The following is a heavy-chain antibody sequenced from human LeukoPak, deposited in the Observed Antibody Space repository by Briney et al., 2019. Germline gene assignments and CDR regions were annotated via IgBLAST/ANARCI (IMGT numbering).Heavy chain of an antibody. V-gene: IGHV3-74*01. Sequence: GGSLRLSCAASGFTFSNYRMHWVRQAPGKGLLWVSRITSDGSTSDYADSVMGRFTMSRDNAKNTVYLHMNSLGAEDTAVYYCTRGLYGSPGDNWGQGTLVTVSS. CDR2: ITSDGSTS. D-gene: IGHD1-26*01. J-gene: IGHJ4*02. CDR3: TRGLYGSPGDN. CDR1: GFTFSNYR.